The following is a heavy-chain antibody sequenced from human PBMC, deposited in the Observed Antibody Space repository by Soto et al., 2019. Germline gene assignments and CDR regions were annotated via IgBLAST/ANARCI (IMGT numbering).Heavy chain of an antibody. Sequence: ATVKVSCKASGYTFTNHGISWERQAPGQGLEWLGWISTITSRTDSAQSLQDRVPMTTDSATTTAYLEVRSLTSADTAVYYCARDRGYFCDGSGNYYYYYSMAAWG. CDR3: ARDRGYFCDGSGNYYYYYSMAA. J-gene: IGHJ6*02. CDR2: ISTITSRT. D-gene: IGHD3-22*01. V-gene: IGHV1-18*04. CDR1: GYTFTNHG.